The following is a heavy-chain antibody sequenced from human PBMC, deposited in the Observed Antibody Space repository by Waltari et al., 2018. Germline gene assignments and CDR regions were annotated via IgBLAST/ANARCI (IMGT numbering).Heavy chain of an antibody. CDR3: ARATFSTTSRNWFDP. D-gene: IGHD4-17*01. CDR1: GYSISSGYY. CDR2: IYHSGST. V-gene: IGHV4-38-2*01. J-gene: IGHJ5*02. Sequence: QVQLQESGPGLVKPSETLSLTCAVSGYSISSGYYWGWIRQPPGKGLEWIGSIYHSGSTYYNPSLKSRVTISVDTSKNQFSPKLSSVTAADTAVYYCARATFSTTSRNWFDPWGQGTLVTVSS.